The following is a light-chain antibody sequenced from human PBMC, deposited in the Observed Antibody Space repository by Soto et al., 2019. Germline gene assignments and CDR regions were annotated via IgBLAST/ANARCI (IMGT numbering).Light chain of an antibody. V-gene: IGKV3D-15*01. CDR1: QGVGST. J-gene: IGKJ5*01. Sequence: EIVMTQSPATLSVSPGERATLSCSPSQGVGSTLAWYQQKPXQTPSLLIYGASTRATGIPARFSGSGSGTELTLSLSSLQSEDSAFYDGQPYNNWPTITFGQGTRLEIK. CDR3: QPYNNWPTIT. CDR2: GAS.